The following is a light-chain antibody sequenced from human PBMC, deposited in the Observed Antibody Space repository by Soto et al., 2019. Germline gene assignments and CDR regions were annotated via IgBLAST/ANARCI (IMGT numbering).Light chain of an antibody. CDR1: SSDVGSYNL. V-gene: IGLV2-23*03. J-gene: IGLJ2*01. Sequence: QSVLTQPASVSGSPGQSITISCTGTSSDVGSYNLVSWYQQHPGKAPKLMIYEGSKRPSGVSNRFSGSKSGNTASLTISGLQVEDEADYYCCSYAGSSTFYVIFGGGTKLTVL. CDR2: EGS. CDR3: CSYAGSSTFYVI.